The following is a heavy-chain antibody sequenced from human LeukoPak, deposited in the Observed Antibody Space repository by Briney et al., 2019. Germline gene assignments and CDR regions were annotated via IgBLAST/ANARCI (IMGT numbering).Heavy chain of an antibody. D-gene: IGHD5-18*01. J-gene: IGHJ4*02. CDR2: FDPENVET. CDR1: GNTFTDLS. CDR3: ARDPATVDSYGYIFDN. V-gene: IGHV1-24*01. Sequence: ASVRVSCKVSGNTFTDLSMNRVRQAPGKGLEGMGGFDPENVETIYAQKFQGRVTMTEDTSTATAYMDLSSLRPDDTAVYYCARDPATVDSYGYIFDNWGQGTLVTVSS.